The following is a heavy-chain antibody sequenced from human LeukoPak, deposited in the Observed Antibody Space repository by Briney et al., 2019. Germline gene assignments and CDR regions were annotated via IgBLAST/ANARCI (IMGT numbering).Heavy chain of an antibody. CDR2: ISSSSSYI. J-gene: IGHJ3*02. V-gene: IGHV3-21*01. Sequence: GGSLRLSCAASGFHFLTYSMNWLRQAPGKGLAWVSSISSSSSYIYYADSVKGRFTISRDNAKNPLYLQMSTLRAEDTAVYYCARESSWYNDAFDIWGQGTMVTVSS. D-gene: IGHD6-13*01. CDR1: GFHFLTYS. CDR3: ARESSWYNDAFDI.